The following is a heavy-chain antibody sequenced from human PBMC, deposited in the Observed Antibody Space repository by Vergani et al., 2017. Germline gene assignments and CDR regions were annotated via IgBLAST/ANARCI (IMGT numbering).Heavy chain of an antibody. CDR2: ISGSGGST. CDR1: GFPFSTCA. J-gene: IGHJ6*02. D-gene: IGHD5-12*01. V-gene: IGHV3-23*04. CDR3: AKANPRNSGYDYLYYYHAMDV. Sequence: VQLVESGGGVVQPGKSLRLSCAASGFPFSTCAMNWVRQAPGKGLEWVSGISGSGGSTYYAGSVKGRFTISRDSSKNTLYLQMNSLSAGDTAVYYCAKANPRNSGYDYLYYYHAMDVWGQGTTVTVSS.